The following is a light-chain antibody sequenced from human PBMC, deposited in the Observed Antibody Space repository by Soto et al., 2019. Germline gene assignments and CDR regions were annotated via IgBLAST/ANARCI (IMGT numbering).Light chain of an antibody. CDR2: KVS. CDR3: MQATHWPYT. CDR1: QSLLHSNGNTY. V-gene: IGKV2-30*02. Sequence: DAVLPQSPLSLPVTLGQPASFSCWSSQSLLHSNGNTYLNWFQQRPGQSPRRLIYKVSNRDSGVPDRFSGSASGTDFTLTISRVEAEDVGIYFCMQATHWPYTFGQGTKLEIK. J-gene: IGKJ2*01.